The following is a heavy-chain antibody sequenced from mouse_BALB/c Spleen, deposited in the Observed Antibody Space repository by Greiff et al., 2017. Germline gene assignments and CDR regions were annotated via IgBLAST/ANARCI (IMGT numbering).Heavy chain of an antibody. CDR1: GFTFSSYA. V-gene: IGHV5-6-5*01. Sequence: DVMLVESGGGLVKPGGSLKLSCAASGFTFSSYAMSWVRQTPEKRLEWVASISSGGSTYYPDSVKGRFTISRDNARNILYLQMSSLRSEDTAMYYCARVYYRSMDYWGQGTSVTVSS. CDR3: ARVYYRSMDY. CDR2: ISSGGST. D-gene: IGHD2-14*01. J-gene: IGHJ4*01.